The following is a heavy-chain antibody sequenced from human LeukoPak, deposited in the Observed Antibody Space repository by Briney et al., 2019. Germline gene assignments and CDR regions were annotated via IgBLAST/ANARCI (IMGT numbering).Heavy chain of an antibody. CDR1: GYTFTDYY. CDR3: ATLELERRSDIDY. J-gene: IGHJ4*01. D-gene: IGHD1-1*01. CDR2: VDPEDGET. Sequence: ATVKISCKVSGYTFTDYYMHWLQQAPRKRLEWMGLVDPEDGETIYAEKFQGRVTITADTSTDTAYMELSSLRSEDTAVYYCATLELERRSDIDYWGQGTPVTVSS. V-gene: IGHV1-69-2*01.